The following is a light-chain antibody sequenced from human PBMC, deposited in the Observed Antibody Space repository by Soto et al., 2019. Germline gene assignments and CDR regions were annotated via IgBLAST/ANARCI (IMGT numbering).Light chain of an antibody. J-gene: IGLJ1*01. CDR1: SSDVGGYNY. V-gene: IGLV2-11*01. Sequence: QSALTQPRSVSGSPGQSVTISCTGTSSDVGGYNYVSWYQQYPGKAPKLMICDVSKRPSGVPDRFSGSKSGNTASLTISGVQAEDEADYYCCSYAGRPYVFGTGTKLTVL. CDR3: CSYAGRPYV. CDR2: DVS.